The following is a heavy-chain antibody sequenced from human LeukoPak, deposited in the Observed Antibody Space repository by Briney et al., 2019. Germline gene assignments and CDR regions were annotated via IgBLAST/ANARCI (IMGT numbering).Heavy chain of an antibody. CDR1: GGTFSSYA. D-gene: IGHD3-3*01. V-gene: IGHV1-69*13. Sequence: ASVKVSCKASGGTFSSYAISWVRQAPGQGLEWMGGIIPIFGTANYAQKFQGRVTITADESTSTAYMELSSLRSEDTAVYYCASQVLRFLEWSPENWFDPWGQGTLVTVSS. J-gene: IGHJ5*02. CDR3: ASQVLRFLEWSPENWFDP. CDR2: IIPIFGTA.